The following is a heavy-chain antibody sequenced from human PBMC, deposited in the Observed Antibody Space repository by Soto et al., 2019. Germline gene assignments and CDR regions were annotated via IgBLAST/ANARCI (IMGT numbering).Heavy chain of an antibody. J-gene: IGHJ6*02. D-gene: IGHD4-4*01. CDR3: ATQSYSNSGAYYYYAMDV. CDR1: GGSISSGGYS. Sequence: PSETLSLTCAVSGGSISSGGYSWSWIRQPPGKGLEWIGYIYQSGSTYYNPSLKSRVTISVDRSRNQFSLKLSSVTAADTAVYFCATQSYSNSGAYYYYAMDVWGQGTTVTVSS. V-gene: IGHV4-30-2*01. CDR2: IYQSGST.